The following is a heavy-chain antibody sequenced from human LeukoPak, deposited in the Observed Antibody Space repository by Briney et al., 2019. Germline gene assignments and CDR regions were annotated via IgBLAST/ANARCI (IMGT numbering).Heavy chain of an antibody. Sequence: SETLSLTCTVSGGSISSGGYYWSWIRQPPGKGLEWIGYIYHSGSTYYNPSLKSRVTISVDRSKNQFSLKLSSVTAADTAVYYCARVGPLEKKDIVVVPAEDYFDYWGQGTLVTVSS. CDR3: ARVGPLEKKDIVVVPAEDYFDY. V-gene: IGHV4-30-2*01. CDR2: IYHSGST. D-gene: IGHD2-2*01. J-gene: IGHJ4*02. CDR1: GGSISSGGYY.